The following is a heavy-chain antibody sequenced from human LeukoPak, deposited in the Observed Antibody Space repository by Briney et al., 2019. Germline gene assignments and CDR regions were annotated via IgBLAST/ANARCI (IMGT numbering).Heavy chain of an antibody. CDR3: ARDPGVVTPGY. D-gene: IGHD3-3*01. Sequence: SETLSLTCTVSGGSISSGGYYWSWIRQPPGKGLEWIGYIYHSGSTYYNPSLKSRVTISVDTSKNQFSLKLSSVTAADTAVYYCARDPGVVTPGYWGQGTLVTVSS. CDR2: IYHSGST. J-gene: IGHJ4*02. V-gene: IGHV4-30-2*01. CDR1: GGSISSGGYY.